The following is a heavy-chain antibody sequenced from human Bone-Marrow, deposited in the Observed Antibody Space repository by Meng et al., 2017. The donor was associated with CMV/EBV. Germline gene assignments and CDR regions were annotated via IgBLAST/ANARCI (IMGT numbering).Heavy chain of an antibody. V-gene: IGHV4-39*07. CDR2: IYHSGST. D-gene: IGHD6-6*01. Sequence: SETLSLTCTVSGGSISSYYWGWIRQPPGKGLEWIGSIYHSGSTYYNPSLKSRVTISVDTSKNQFSLKLSSVTAADTAVYYCARVRIAAALARGYGMDVCGQGTTVTVSS. CDR1: GGSISSYY. J-gene: IGHJ6*02. CDR3: ARVRIAAALARGYGMDV.